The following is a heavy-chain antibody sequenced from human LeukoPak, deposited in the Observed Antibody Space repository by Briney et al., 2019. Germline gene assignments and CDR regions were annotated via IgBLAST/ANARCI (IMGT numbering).Heavy chain of an antibody. CDR3: ARDDRWLRRSSDFDY. Sequence: GGSLRLSCTASGFTVSSNYMSWVRQAPGKGLEWVSYISSSGSTIYYADSVKGRFTISRDNAKNSLYLQMNSLRAEDTAVYYCARDDRWLRRSSDFDYWGQGTLVTVSS. V-gene: IGHV3-11*04. J-gene: IGHJ4*02. D-gene: IGHD5-12*01. CDR1: GFTVSSNY. CDR2: ISSSGSTI.